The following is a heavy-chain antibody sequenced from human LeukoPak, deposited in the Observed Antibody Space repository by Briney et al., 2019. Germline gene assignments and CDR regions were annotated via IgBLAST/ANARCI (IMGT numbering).Heavy chain of an antibody. V-gene: IGHV4-30-4*01. Sequence: PSETLSLTCTVSGGSISSGDYYWSWIRQPPGKGLEWIGYIYYSGSTYYNPSLKSRVTMSVDTSKNQFSLNLNSVTAADTAVYYCARETGETSAHFDYWGQGTLVTVSS. CDR2: IYYSGST. D-gene: IGHD3-10*01. J-gene: IGHJ4*02. CDR1: GGSISSGDYY. CDR3: ARETGETSAHFDY.